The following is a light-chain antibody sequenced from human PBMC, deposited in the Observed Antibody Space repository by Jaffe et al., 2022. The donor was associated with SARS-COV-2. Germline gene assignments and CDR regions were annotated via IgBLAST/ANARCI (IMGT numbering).Light chain of an antibody. CDR1: SSDVGGYNY. CDR3: CSYVGTYSLDVL. J-gene: IGLJ2*01. CDR2: DVT. V-gene: IGLV2-11*01. Sequence: QSALTQPRSVSGSPGQSVTISCTGTSSDVGGYNYVSWYQQHPDKAPKLMIYDVTKRPSGVPDRFSGSKSGNTASLTISGLQAEDEADYYCCSYVGTYSLDVLFGGGTKLTVL.